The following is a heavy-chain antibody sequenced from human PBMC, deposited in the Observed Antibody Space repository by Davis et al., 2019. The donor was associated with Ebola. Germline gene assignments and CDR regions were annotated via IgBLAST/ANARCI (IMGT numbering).Heavy chain of an antibody. Sequence: GASLKISCATSGSTRRYSGMHWVRQSPGKGLEWVAVIWYDGSNKYYADSVKGRFTISRDNSKNALYLQMNSLGAEDTAVYYCGRDRAMFRVGLIDYWGQGTLVTVSS. CDR1: GSTRRYSG. D-gene: IGHD3-10*01. CDR2: IWYDGSNK. J-gene: IGHJ4*02. V-gene: IGHV3-33*01. CDR3: GRDRAMFRVGLIDY.